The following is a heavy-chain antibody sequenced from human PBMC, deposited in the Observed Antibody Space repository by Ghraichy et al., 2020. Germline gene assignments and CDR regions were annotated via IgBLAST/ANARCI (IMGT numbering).Heavy chain of an antibody. CDR1: GLTLSNYE. D-gene: IGHD6-19*01. Sequence: GGSLRLSCVASGLTLSNYEMNWVRQAPGKGLEWVSYISSGGDIINYADSMKGRFTISRDNAKNSLSLQMSSLGAGDTAVYYCATGGAVHAPYWGQGTLVTVSS. V-gene: IGHV3-48*03. CDR3: ATGGAVHAPY. J-gene: IGHJ4*02. CDR2: ISSGGDII.